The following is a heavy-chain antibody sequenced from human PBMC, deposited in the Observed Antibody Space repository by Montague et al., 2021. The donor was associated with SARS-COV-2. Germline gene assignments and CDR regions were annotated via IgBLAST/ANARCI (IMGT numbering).Heavy chain of an antibody. V-gene: IGHV4-61*01. J-gene: IGHJ6*02. CDR3: ASSGGYYYYYQGVDV. CDR1: GGSVSSATYY. CDR2: INYSGST. Sequence: SETLSLTCTVSGGSVSSATYYWSWIRQPPGKGLEWIGYINYSGSTSYNLSLKSRVTISVDMSENQFSLKLNSVTAADTAVYYCASSGGYYYYYQGVDVWGQGTTVTVSS. D-gene: IGHD3-10*01.